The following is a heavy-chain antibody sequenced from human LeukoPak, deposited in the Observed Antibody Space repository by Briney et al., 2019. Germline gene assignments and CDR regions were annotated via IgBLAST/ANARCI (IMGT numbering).Heavy chain of an antibody. D-gene: IGHD3-10*01. CDR2: IFYSGGST. V-gene: IGHV4-59*08. CDR3: ARWGPGAFDI. J-gene: IGHJ3*02. CDR1: GGSIIGHW. Sequence: SETLSLTCTVSGGSIIGHWWSWIRQPPGKGLEWIGDIFYSGGSTNYNPSLKSRLTMSLDTSKNQFSLKLTSVTAADTAVYYCARWGPGAFDIWGQGTMVTVSS.